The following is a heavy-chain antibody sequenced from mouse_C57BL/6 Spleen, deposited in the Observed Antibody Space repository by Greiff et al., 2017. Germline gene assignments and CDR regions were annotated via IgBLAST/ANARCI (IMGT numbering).Heavy chain of an antibody. D-gene: IGHD2-4*01. CDR2: ISDGGSYT. V-gene: IGHV5-4*01. Sequence: EVQRVESGGGLVKPGGSLKLSCAASGFTFSSYAMSWVRQTPEKRLEWVATISDGGSYTYYPDNVKGRFTISRDNAKNNLYLQMSHLKSEDTAMYYCARDRYYDYEVFDYWGQGTTLTVSS. CDR3: ARDRYYDYEVFDY. J-gene: IGHJ2*01. CDR1: GFTFSSYA.